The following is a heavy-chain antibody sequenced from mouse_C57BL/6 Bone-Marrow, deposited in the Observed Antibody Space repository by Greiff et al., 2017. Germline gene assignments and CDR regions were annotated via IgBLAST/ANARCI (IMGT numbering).Heavy chain of an antibody. J-gene: IGHJ4*01. CDR1: GYTFTSYW. CDR2: IHPSDSET. V-gene: IGHV1-74*01. CDR3: ARHYAMDY. Sequence: QVQLQQPGAELVKPGASVKVSCKASGYTFTSYWMHWVKQRPGQGLEWIGRIHPSDSETNYNQKFKGKATLTVDKSSSKAYRQLSSLKSEDSAVYYCARHYAMDYWGQGTSVTVSS.